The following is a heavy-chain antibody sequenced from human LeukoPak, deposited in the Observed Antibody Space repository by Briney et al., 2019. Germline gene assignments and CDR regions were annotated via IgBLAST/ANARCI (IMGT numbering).Heavy chain of an antibody. J-gene: IGHJ3*01. CDR2: ISGSGGST. D-gene: IGHD3-16*01. CDR3: ARDFLHLGG. V-gene: IGHV3-23*01. CDR1: GFTFNNFA. Sequence: GGSLRLSCAASGFTFNNFAMSWVRQAPGKGLEWVSAISGSGGSTYYADSVKGRFSISRDNSKNTLYLQMNSLRAEDTAVYYCARDFLHLGGWGQGTMVTVSS.